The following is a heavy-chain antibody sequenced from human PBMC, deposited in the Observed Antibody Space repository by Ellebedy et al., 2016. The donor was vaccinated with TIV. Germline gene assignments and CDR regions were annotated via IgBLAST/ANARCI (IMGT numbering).Heavy chain of an antibody. CDR3: ARGASLASRWYDY. CDR2: IIPIFGTA. J-gene: IGHJ4*02. CDR1: GGTFSSYA. Sequence: AASVKVSCKASGGTFSSYAISWVRQAPGQGLEWMGGIIPIFGTANYAQKFQGRVTITADKSTSTAYMGLSSLRSEDTAVYYCARGASLASRWYDYWGQGTLVTVSS. V-gene: IGHV1-69*06. D-gene: IGHD4-23*01.